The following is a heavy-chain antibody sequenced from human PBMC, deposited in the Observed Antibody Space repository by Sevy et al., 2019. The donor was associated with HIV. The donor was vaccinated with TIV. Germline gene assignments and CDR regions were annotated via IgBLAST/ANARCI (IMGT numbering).Heavy chain of an antibody. CDR2: IYYSGST. Sequence: SETLSLTCTVSGGSISSGGYYWSWIRQHPGKGLEWIGYIYYSGSTYYNPSLKSRVTISVDTSKNQFSLKLSSVTAADTAVYYGARVHSGYDYSYYYYMDVWGKGTTVTVSS. CDR1: GGSISSGGYY. J-gene: IGHJ6*03. V-gene: IGHV4-31*03. D-gene: IGHD5-12*01. CDR3: ARVHSGYDYSYYYYMDV.